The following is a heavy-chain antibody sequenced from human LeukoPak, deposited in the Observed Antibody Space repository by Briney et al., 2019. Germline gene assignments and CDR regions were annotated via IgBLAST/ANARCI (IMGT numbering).Heavy chain of an antibody. D-gene: IGHD4-23*01. CDR3: ATLTGGDDAFDI. Sequence: SETLSLTCAVYGGSFSGYYWSWIRQPPGKGLEWIGEINHSGSTNYNPSLKSRVTISVDKSKNQFSLKLSSVTAADTAVYYCATLTGGDDAFDIWGQGTMVTVSS. CDR2: INHSGST. CDR1: GGSFSGYY. V-gene: IGHV4-34*01. J-gene: IGHJ3*02.